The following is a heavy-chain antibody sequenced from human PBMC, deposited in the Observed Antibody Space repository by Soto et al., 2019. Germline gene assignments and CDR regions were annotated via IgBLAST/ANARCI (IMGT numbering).Heavy chain of an antibody. J-gene: IGHJ6*02. CDR1: GITFSSYE. D-gene: IGHD6-13*01. Sequence: GGSLRLSCAASGITFSSYEMNWVRQAGGKGREWVSYIPSSGTPIYYADSVTGRFPISRDNAKTSLYLQMNSLTAEDTAVYYSARAGLYSSTCYYYYGMDAWGQGTTVTVSS. V-gene: IGHV3-48*03. CDR3: ARAGLYSSTCYYYYGMDA. CDR2: IPSSGTPI.